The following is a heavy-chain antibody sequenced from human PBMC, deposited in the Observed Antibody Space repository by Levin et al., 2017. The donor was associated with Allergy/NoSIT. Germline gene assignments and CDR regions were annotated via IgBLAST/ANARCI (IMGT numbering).Heavy chain of an antibody. CDR2: INHSGST. CDR1: GGSFSGYY. Sequence: SETLSLTCAVYGGSFSGYYWSWIRQPPGKGLEWIGEINHSGSTNYNPSLKSRVTISVDTSKNQFSLKLSSVTAADTAVYYCARGRITMVRGVPRAGVPVWGKGTTVTVSS. V-gene: IGHV4-34*01. CDR3: ARGRITMVRGVPRAGVPV. D-gene: IGHD3-10*01. J-gene: IGHJ6*04.